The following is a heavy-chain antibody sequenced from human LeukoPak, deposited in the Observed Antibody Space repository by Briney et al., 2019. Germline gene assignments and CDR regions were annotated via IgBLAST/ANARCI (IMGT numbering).Heavy chain of an antibody. J-gene: IGHJ1*01. CDR3: AKDTSGDGGNSGGYYQD. V-gene: IGHV3-23*01. CDR1: GLTFKTYA. D-gene: IGHD4-23*01. CDR2: ISDSGDRT. Sequence: GGSLRLSCVASGLTFKTYAMSWVRQAPGKGLEWVSIISDSGDRTYYADSVKGRFTISRDNSKNTLHLQMNGLRAEDTAVYYCAKDTSGDGGNSGGYYQDWGQGTLVTVSS.